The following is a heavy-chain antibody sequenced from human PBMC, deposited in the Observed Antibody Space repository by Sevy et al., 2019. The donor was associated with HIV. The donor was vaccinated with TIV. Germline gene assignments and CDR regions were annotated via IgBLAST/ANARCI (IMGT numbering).Heavy chain of an antibody. V-gene: IGHV3-21*01. CDR3: ASVGGYSSSWVGSDRYYGMDV. D-gene: IGHD6-13*01. CDR1: GFTFSSNS. CDR2: ISSSSSYI. Sequence: VGSLRLSCAASGFTFSSNSMNWVRQAPGKGLEWVSSISSSSSYIYYADSGKGRFTISRDNAKNSLYLQMNSLRAEDTAVYYCASVGGYSSSWVGSDRYYGMDVWGQGTTVTVSS. J-gene: IGHJ6*02.